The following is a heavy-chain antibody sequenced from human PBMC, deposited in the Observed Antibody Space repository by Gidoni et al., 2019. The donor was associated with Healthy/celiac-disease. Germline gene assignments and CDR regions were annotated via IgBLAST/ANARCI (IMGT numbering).Heavy chain of an antibody. CDR1: GGSISSSSYY. V-gene: IGHV4-39*01. CDR2: IYYSGST. CDR3: ARRERAAAGLFDY. Sequence: QLQLQESGPGLVKPSETLSLTCTVSGGSISSSSYYWGWIRQPPGKGLEWIGSIYYSGSTYYNPSLKSRVTISVDTSKNQFSLKLSSVTAADTAVYYCARRERAAAGLFDYWGQGTLVTVSS. J-gene: IGHJ4*02. D-gene: IGHD6-13*01.